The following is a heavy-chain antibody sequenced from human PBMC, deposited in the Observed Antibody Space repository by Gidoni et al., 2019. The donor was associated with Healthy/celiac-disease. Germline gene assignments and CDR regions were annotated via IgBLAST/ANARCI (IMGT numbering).Heavy chain of an antibody. Sequence: EVQLLESGGGLVQPGGSLRLSCAASGFTFSSSAMSWVRQAPGKGLEWVSAMSGSGGSTYYADSVKGRFTISRDNSKNTLYLQMNSLRAEDTAVYYCAKTSFDYYYYYYMDVWGKGTTVTVSS. CDR3: AKTSFDYYYYYYMDV. CDR1: GFTFSSSA. V-gene: IGHV3-23*01. J-gene: IGHJ6*03. D-gene: IGHD6-6*01. CDR2: MSGSGGST.